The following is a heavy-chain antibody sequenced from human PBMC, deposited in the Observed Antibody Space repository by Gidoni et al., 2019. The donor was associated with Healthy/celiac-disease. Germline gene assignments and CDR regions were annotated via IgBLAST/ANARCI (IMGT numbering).Heavy chain of an antibody. CDR1: GFSLSNARMG. Sequence: QVTLKESGPVLVKPTETLTLTCPVSGFSLSNARMGVSWIRQPPGKALEWLAHIFSNDEKSYSTSLKSRLTISKDTSKSQVVLTMTNMDPVDTATYYCARIRYSSSSVDPWGQGTLVTVSS. CDR3: ARIRYSSSSVDP. V-gene: IGHV2-26*01. CDR2: IFSNDEK. D-gene: IGHD6-6*01. J-gene: IGHJ5*02.